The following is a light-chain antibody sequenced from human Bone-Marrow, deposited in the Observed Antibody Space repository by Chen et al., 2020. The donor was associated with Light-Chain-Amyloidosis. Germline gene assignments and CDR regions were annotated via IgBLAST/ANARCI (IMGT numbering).Light chain of an antibody. J-gene: IGLJ2*01. V-gene: IGLV3-25*03. CDR2: RDT. CDR1: DLPTKY. Sequence: SYELTQPPSVSVSPGQTARITCSGDDLPTKYAYWYQQKPGQAPVLVIHRDTERPSGISERFSGSSAGTTATLTISGGQAADEADYHWQSADSSGTYEVIVGGGTKLTGL. CDR3: QSADSSGTYEVI.